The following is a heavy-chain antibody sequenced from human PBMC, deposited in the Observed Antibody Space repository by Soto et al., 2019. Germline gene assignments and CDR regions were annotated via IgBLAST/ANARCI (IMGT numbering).Heavy chain of an antibody. Sequence: GGSLRLSCAASGFTLSSYWMHWVRQAPGKGLVWVSRINSDGSSTSYADSVKGRFTISRDNAKNTLYLQMNSLRAEDTAVYYCARDAYYDFWSGLSHYYYYYMDVWGKGTTVTVSS. CDR2: INSDGSST. V-gene: IGHV3-74*01. J-gene: IGHJ6*03. CDR1: GFTLSSYW. D-gene: IGHD3-3*01. CDR3: ARDAYYDFWSGLSHYYYYYMDV.